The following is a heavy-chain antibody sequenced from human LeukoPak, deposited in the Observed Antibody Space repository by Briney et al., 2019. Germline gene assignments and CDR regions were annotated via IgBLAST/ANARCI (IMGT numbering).Heavy chain of an antibody. V-gene: IGHV4-59*08. CDR3: ATQRSYYDFWSGYYQGNWFDP. CDR1: GGSICSYY. J-gene: IGHJ5*02. CDR2: IYYSGST. D-gene: IGHD3-3*01. Sequence: SETLSLTCTVSGGSICSYYWSWIRQPPGKGLEWIGYIYYSGSTNYNPSLKSRVTISVDTSKNQFSLKLSSVTAADTAVYYCATQRSYYDFWSGYYQGNWFDPWGQGTLVTVSS.